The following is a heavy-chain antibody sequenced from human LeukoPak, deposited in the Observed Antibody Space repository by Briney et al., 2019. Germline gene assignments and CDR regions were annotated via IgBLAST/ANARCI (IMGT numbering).Heavy chain of an antibody. D-gene: IGHD6-13*01. V-gene: IGHV3-23*01. J-gene: IGHJ6*02. CDR3: ARDVVGAAAQDV. Sequence: GGSLRLSCAASRFTFSSYAMSWVRQAPGKGLEWVSAISGSGGSTYYADSVKGRFTISRDNSKNTLYLQMNSLRAEDTAVYYCARDVVGAAAQDVWGQGTTVTVSS. CDR1: RFTFSSYA. CDR2: ISGSGGST.